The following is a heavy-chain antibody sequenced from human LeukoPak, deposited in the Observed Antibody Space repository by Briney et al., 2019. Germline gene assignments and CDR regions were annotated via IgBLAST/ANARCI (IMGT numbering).Heavy chain of an antibody. J-gene: IGHJ6*03. CDR3: ARGDTVPYYYYMDV. CDR2: IYTRGST. Sequence: SQTLSLTCTVSGGSLSSGGYYWSWIRQPAGKALEWIVRIYTRGSTNYNPSLKSRVTLSVDTSKNQFSLKLSSVTAADTAVYYCARGDTVPYYYYMDVWGKGTTVTASS. CDR1: GGSLSSGGYY. V-gene: IGHV4-61*02.